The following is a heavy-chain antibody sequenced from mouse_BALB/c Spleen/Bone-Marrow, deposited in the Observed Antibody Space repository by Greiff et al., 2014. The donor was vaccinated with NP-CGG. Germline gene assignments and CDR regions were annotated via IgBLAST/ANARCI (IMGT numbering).Heavy chain of an antibody. CDR1: GYAFTNYL. V-gene: IGHV1-54*01. CDR3: ARFTRDY. Sequence: QVQLKESGGDLVRPGTSVKVSCKASGYAFTNYLIEWFKQRPGQGLEWIGRINPGIGGTTYNAKFKGKATLTADKSSTTAYMQLNSLTSDDSAVYFCARFTRDYWGQGTTLTVSS. CDR2: INPGIGGT. J-gene: IGHJ2*01.